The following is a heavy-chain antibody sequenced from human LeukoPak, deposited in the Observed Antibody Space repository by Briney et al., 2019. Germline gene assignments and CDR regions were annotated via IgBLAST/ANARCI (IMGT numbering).Heavy chain of an antibody. CDR2: INPNSGGT. J-gene: IGHJ4*02. CDR1: GYTFTGYY. Sequence: ASVKVSCKASGYTFTGYYMHWVRQAPGQGLEWMGRINPNSGGTNYAQKFQGRVTMTRDTSISTAYMELSRLRSDDTAVYYCATGAGEYQLLFDYWGQGTLVTVSS. V-gene: IGHV1-2*06. D-gene: IGHD2-2*01. CDR3: ATGAGEYQLLFDY.